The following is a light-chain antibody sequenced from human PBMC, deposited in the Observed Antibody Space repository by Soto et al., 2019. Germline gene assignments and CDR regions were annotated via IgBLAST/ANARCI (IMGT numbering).Light chain of an antibody. CDR2: DVS. Sequence: QSALTQPASVSGSPGQSITISCTGTSSDVGGYNYVSWYQHHPGKAPKLMIYDVSNRPSGVSNRFSGSKSDNTASLTISGRQAEDEADYYCSSYTSTSTVVFGGETKLPVL. CDR3: SSYTSTSTVV. V-gene: IGLV2-14*03. CDR1: SSDVGGYNY. J-gene: IGLJ2*01.